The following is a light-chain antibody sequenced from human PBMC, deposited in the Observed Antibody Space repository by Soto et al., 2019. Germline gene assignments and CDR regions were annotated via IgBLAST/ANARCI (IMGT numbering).Light chain of an antibody. V-gene: IGKV3D-11*02. Sequence: EIVLTLSPGTLSLSLLEGATLSCRASQSVSRYLAWYQQRPGQAPRLLIYDASNRATGIPARFSGSGSGTDFTLTISSLEPEDFAVYYCQQRSNWHITFGQGTRLDIK. J-gene: IGKJ5*01. CDR2: DAS. CDR3: QQRSNWHIT. CDR1: QSVSRY.